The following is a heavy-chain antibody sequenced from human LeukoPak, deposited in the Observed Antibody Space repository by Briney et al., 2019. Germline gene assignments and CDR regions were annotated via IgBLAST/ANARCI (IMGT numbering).Heavy chain of an antibody. CDR3: ARKRYSSSWSTGGGNWFDP. CDR2: IYHSGST. Sequence: PSETLSLTCTVSGGSISSGGYYWSWIRQPPGKGLEWIGYIYHSGSTYYNPSLKSRVTISVDRSKNQFSLKLSSVTAADTAVYYCARKRYSSSWSTGGGNWFDPWGQGTLVTVSS. V-gene: IGHV4-30-2*01. D-gene: IGHD6-13*01. J-gene: IGHJ5*02. CDR1: GGSISSGGYY.